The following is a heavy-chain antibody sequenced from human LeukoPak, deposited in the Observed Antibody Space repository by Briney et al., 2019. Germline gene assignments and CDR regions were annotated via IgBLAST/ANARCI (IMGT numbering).Heavy chain of an antibody. D-gene: IGHD3-22*01. Sequence: GGSLRLSCAASGFIFSSYSMNWVRQAPGKGLEWVAFIRYDGSNKYYADSVKGRFTISRDNSKNTLYLQMNSLRAEDTAVYYCAKDWGYYDSSGYHGEFDYWGQGTLVTVSS. CDR3: AKDWGYYDSSGYHGEFDY. CDR1: GFIFSSYS. J-gene: IGHJ4*02. V-gene: IGHV3-30*02. CDR2: IRYDGSNK.